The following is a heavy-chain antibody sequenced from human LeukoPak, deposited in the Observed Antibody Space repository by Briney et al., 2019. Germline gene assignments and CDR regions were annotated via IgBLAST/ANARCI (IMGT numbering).Heavy chain of an antibody. CDR2: IYPGDSDT. V-gene: IGHV5-51*01. CDR3: ARLNRDLVVPAAQGADYYYLYVIDV. J-gene: IGHJ6*04. D-gene: IGHD2-2*01. CDR1: GYSFTSYW. Sequence: GESLKISCKGSGYSFTSYWIGWVRQVPGKGLGWMGIIYPGDSDTRYSPSFQGHVTISADKSISTAYLQWSRLKASVTAMYYCARLNRDLVVPAAQGADYYYLYVIDVWGGGTTVTVSS.